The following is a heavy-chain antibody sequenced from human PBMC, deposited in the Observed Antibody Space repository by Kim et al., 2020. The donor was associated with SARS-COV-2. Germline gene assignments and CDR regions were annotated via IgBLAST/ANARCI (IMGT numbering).Heavy chain of an antibody. V-gene: IGHV4-59*01. J-gene: IGHJ4*02. Sequence: SETLSLTCTVSGGSISSYYWSWIRQPPGKGLEWIGYIYYSGSTNYNPSLKSRVTISVDTSKNQFSLKLSSVTAADTAVYYCAREDYYGSGKIDYWGQGTLVTVSS. CDR3: AREDYYGSGKIDY. D-gene: IGHD3-10*01. CDR1: GGSISSYY. CDR2: IYYSGST.